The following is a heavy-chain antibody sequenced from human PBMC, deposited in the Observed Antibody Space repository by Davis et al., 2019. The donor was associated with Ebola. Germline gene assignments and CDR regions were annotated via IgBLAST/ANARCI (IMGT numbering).Heavy chain of an antibody. D-gene: IGHD2-21*01. J-gene: IGHJ4*02. V-gene: IGHV3-20*01. CDR2: INWNGGST. CDR3: VREHIGSPFDH. CDR1: GFDFTNFW. Sequence: ESLMLSCAVPGFDFTNFWMSWVRHAPGKGLEWISSINWNGGSTEYAESVRGRFTISRDNAKNSLFLQMNSLRAEDTALYHCVREHIGSPFDHWGQGTQVTVSS.